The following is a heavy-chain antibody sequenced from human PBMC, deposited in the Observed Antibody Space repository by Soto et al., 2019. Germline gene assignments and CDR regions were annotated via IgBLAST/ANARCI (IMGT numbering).Heavy chain of an antibody. Sequence: SETLSLTCSISEGSISTYYWNWIRQSTGKGLEWSGYIYYTGNTKYNTSLQSRVTMSVDSAKNQFSLNLRSVTAADTGVYYCARDHRGRGLWFGEIVGGDYGLYVWRRGTTVTVSS. CDR3: ARDHRGRGLWFGEIVGGDYGLYV. D-gene: IGHD3-10*01. J-gene: IGHJ6*02. V-gene: IGHV4-59*01. CDR2: IYYTGNT. CDR1: EGSISTYY.